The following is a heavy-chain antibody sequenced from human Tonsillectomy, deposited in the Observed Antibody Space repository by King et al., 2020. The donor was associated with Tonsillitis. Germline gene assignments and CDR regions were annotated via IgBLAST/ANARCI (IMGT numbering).Heavy chain of an antibody. CDR2: ISNDGSNK. J-gene: IGHJ4*02. CDR3: ARDQSPGDSSGYLNY. CDR1: GFTFSNSA. V-gene: IGHV3-30-3*01. Sequence: VQLVESGGGVVQPGRSLRLSCAASGFTFSNSAMHWVRQAPGKGLEWVAVISNDGSNKYYADSVKGRFTISRDNSKNRLYLQMNTLRRQDTAVYYCARDQSPGDSSGYLNYWCQGTLVTVSS. D-gene: IGHD3-22*01.